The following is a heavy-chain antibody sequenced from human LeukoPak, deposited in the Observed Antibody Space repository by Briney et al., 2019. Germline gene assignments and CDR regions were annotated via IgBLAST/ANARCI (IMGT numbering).Heavy chain of an antibody. CDR2: ISSSSSYI. J-gene: IGHJ4*02. Sequence: GGSLRLSCAASGFTFSSYSMNWVRQAPGKGLEWVSSISSSSSYIYYADSVKGRFTISRDNAKNSLYLQMNSLRAEDTAVYYCARSLKRELLRTYFDYWGQGTLVTVSS. D-gene: IGHD1-26*01. V-gene: IGHV3-21*01. CDR1: GFTFSSYS. CDR3: ARSLKRELLRTYFDY.